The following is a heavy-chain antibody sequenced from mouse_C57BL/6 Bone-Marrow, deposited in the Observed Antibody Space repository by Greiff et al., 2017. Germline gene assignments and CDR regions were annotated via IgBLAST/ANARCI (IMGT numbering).Heavy chain of an antibody. CDR3: ARSGPLGRSVDY. J-gene: IGHJ2*01. CDR1: GYTFTSYW. CDR2: IYPTSGRT. Sequence: QVQLQQPGAELVKPGASVKMSCKASGYTFTSYWITWVKQRPGQGLEWIGDIYPTSGRTKYNEKFKSKAILTVDTSSNTAYMQLISLTSEDSAVFYFARSGPLGRSVDYWGQGTTLTVSS. D-gene: IGHD4-1*01. V-gene: IGHV1-55*01.